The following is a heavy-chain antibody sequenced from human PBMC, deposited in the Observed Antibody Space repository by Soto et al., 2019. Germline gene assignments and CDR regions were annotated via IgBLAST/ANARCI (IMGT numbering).Heavy chain of an antibody. V-gene: IGHV5-51*04. CDR3: ARIPGYSAYPTPFDY. D-gene: IGHD5-12*01. CDR2: IYPGDSDT. J-gene: IGHJ4*02. CDR1: GYSFTSYW. Sequence: GESLKISCKGSGYSFTSYWIGWVRQMPGKGLEWMGIIYPGDSDTRYSPSFQGQVTISADKPISTAYLQWSSLKASDTAMYYCARIPGYSAYPTPFDYWGQGTLVTVSS.